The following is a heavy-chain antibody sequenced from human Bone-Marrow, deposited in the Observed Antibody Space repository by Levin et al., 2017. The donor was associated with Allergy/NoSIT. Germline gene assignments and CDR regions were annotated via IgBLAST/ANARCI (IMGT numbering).Heavy chain of an antibody. J-gene: IGHJ4*02. CDR2: ITANSDNI. CDR1: GFTFEDYG. CDR3: AKVRAAASGTGYFDS. D-gene: IGHD1-26*01. V-gene: IGHV3-9*01. Sequence: SLKISCVASGFTFEDYGMHWVRHVPGKGLQWVSGITANSDNIAYADSVKGRFTVSRDNAKKSLFLQMNSLRPEDTALYYCAKVRAAASGTGYFDSWGQGTWVTVSS.